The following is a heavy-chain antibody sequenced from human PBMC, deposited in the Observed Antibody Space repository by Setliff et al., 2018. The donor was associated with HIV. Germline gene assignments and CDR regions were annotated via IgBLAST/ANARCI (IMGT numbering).Heavy chain of an antibody. CDR3: AKANLYSSGPLDY. D-gene: IGHD6-19*01. CDR1: GGSINSSSYY. V-gene: IGHV4-39*07. J-gene: IGHJ4*02. CDR2: ISYSGGI. Sequence: SETLSLTCTVSGGSINSSSYYWGWIRQPPGKGLDWIGSISYSGGIYYNPSLKSRVTLSIDTSKNQFSLRLTFLAAADTAVYFCAKANLYSSGPLDYWGQGRLVTVSS.